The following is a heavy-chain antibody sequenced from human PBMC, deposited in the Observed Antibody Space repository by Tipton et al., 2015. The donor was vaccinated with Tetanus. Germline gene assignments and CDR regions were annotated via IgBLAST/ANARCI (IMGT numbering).Heavy chain of an antibody. Sequence: SLRLSCAASGFTFDDYAMHWVRQAPGKGLEWVSGISWNSGSIGYADSVKGRFTISRDNAKNSLYLQMNSLRAEDTALYYCAKQMRIQLEYFYYYGMDVWGQGTTVTVSS. CDR3: AKQMRIQLEYFYYYGMDV. CDR1: GFTFDDYA. J-gene: IGHJ6*02. V-gene: IGHV3-9*01. CDR2: ISWNSGSI. D-gene: IGHD5-18*01.